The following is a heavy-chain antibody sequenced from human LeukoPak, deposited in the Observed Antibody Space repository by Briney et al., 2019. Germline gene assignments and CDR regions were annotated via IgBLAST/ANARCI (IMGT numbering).Heavy chain of an antibody. D-gene: IGHD3-10*01. CDR3: ARAGYGSGSYKLYYYGMDV. CDR2: IIPIFGTA. Sequence: ASVKVSCKASGGTFSSYAISWVRQAPGQGLEWMGGIIPIFGTANYARKFQGRVTITADESTSTAYMELSSLRSEDTAVYYCARAGYGSGSYKLYYYGMDVWGQGTTVTVSS. J-gene: IGHJ6*02. CDR1: GGTFSSYA. V-gene: IGHV1-69*01.